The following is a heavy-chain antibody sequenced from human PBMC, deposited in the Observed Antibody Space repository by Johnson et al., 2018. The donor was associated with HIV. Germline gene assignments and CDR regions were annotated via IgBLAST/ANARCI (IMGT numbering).Heavy chain of an antibody. Sequence: VQLVESGGGLVQPAGSLTLSCAASGFTFSSYAMCWFRQAPGKGLEWVSAISGSGGSTYYADSVKGRFTISRDNSKNTLSLQMNSLRAEDTAVYYCAKAMSVSGWEHRGALDSWGQGTMVTVSS. V-gene: IGHV3-23*04. CDR3: AKAMSVSGWEHRGALDS. CDR1: GFTFSSYA. D-gene: IGHD6-25*01. J-gene: IGHJ3*02. CDR2: ISGSGGST.